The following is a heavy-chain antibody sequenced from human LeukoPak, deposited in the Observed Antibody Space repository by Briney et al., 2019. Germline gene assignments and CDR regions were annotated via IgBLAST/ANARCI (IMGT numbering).Heavy chain of an antibody. J-gene: IGHJ5*02. V-gene: IGHV3-30*02. Sequence: GGSLRVSCAASGFTFSSYGMHWVRQAPGKGLEWVAFIRYDGSNKYYADSVKGRFTISRDNPKKTLYLQMNSLRADDTAVYYCAKDHYYGLGPPYDPWGQGTLVTVSS. CDR2: IRYDGSNK. CDR3: AKDHYYGLGPPYDP. CDR1: GFTFSSYG. D-gene: IGHD3-10*01.